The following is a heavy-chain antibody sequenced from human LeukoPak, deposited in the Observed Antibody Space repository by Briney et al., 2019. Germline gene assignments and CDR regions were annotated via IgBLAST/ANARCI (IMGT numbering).Heavy chain of an antibody. CDR3: ARDVAEMATINVYFDY. J-gene: IGHJ4*02. D-gene: IGHD5-24*01. Sequence: GASVKVSCKASGGTFSSYAISWVRQAPGQGLEWMGRIIPILGIANYAQKFQGRVTITADKSTSTAYMELSSLRSEDTAGYYCARDVAEMATINVYFDYWGQGTLVTVSS. CDR2: IIPILGIA. V-gene: IGHV1-69*04. CDR1: GGTFSSYA.